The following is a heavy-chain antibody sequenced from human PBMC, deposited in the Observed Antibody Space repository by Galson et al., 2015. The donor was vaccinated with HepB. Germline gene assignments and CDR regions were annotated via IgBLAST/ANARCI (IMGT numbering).Heavy chain of an antibody. CDR3: ARGTPRLRSIGDYYYYMDV. V-gene: IGHV3-7*03. Sequence: SLRLSCAASGFTFSSYWMSWVRQAPGKGLEWVANIKQDGSEKYYVDSVKGRFTISRDNAKNSLYLQMNSLRAEDTAVYYCARGTPRLRSIGDYYYYMDVWGKGTTVTVSS. D-gene: IGHD3-3*01. J-gene: IGHJ6*03. CDR2: IKQDGSEK. CDR1: GFTFSSYW.